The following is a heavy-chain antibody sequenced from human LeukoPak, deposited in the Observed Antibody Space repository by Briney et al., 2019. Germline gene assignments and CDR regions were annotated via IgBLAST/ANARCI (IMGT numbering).Heavy chain of an antibody. D-gene: IGHD2-2*01. V-gene: IGHV1-69*06. J-gene: IGHJ4*02. Sequence: ASVKVSCKASGGTFSSYAISWVRQAPGQGVEWMGGIIPIFGTANYTQKFQGRVTITADKSTSTAYMELSSLRSEDTAVYYCARISGDCSSTSRSDWGQGTLVTVSS. CDR3: ARISGDCSSTSRSD. CDR1: GGTFSSYA. CDR2: IIPIFGTA.